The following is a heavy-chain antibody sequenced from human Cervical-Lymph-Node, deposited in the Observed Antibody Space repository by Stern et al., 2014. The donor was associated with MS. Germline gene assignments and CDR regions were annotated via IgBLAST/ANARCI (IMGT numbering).Heavy chain of an antibody. CDR1: GGSFNNYY. J-gene: IGHJ5*02. CDR2: IYQHGST. CDR3: ARVDDCSGGTCFSTSWFDP. Sequence: QLQLQESGPGLVKPSETLSLTCTVSGGSFNNYYWSWIRQPPGKGLEWIGYIYQHGSTKYNPSLKSRVTISLHTSKKQFSLRLTSVTAADTAVYYCARVDDCSGGTCFSTSWFDPWGQGTLVTVSS. D-gene: IGHD2-15*01. V-gene: IGHV4-59*01.